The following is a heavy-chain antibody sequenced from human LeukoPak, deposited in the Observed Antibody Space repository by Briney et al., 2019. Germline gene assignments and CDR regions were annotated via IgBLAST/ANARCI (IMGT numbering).Heavy chain of an antibody. CDR3: AGDRLGETGHWRIDV. Sequence: SETLSLTCTVSGGSFSSYYWTWIRQPAGKGLEWMWSIYNSGTANYSPSSESRVTMSLGTSKNRFSLILSYVTAADNAALYYAGDRLGETGHWRIDVWGRGTLVTVSS. CDR1: GGSFSSYY. CDR2: IYNSGTA. V-gene: IGHV4-4*07. J-gene: IGHJ2*01. D-gene: IGHD1-1*01.